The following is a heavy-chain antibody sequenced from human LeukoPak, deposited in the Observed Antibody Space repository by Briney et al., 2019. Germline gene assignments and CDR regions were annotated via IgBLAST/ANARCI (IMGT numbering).Heavy chain of an antibody. J-gene: IGHJ4*02. CDR1: GYXFTSYD. V-gene: IGHV1-46*01. CDR3: ARDGPTAAPFDY. D-gene: IGHD2-2*01. Sequence: ASVKVSCRASGYXFTSYDIHWVRQAPGQGLEWMGVMNPSGGSTSYAQRFQGRVAMTRDTCTTTVYMEVNSLTSEDTAVYFCARDGPTAAPFDYWGQGTLVTVSS. CDR2: MNPSGGST.